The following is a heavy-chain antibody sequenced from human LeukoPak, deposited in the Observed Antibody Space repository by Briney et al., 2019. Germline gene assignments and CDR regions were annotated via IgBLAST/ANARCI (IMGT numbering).Heavy chain of an antibody. Sequence: PSETLSLTCAVSGYSISSGYYWGWIRQPPGKGLEWIGSIYRSGSTYYNPSLKSRVTISVDTSKNQFSLKLSSVTAADTAVYYCARSSDWNYYFDYWGQGTLVTVSS. CDR2: IYRSGST. J-gene: IGHJ4*02. D-gene: IGHD1-7*01. V-gene: IGHV4-38-2*01. CDR1: GYSISSGYY. CDR3: ARSSDWNYYFDY.